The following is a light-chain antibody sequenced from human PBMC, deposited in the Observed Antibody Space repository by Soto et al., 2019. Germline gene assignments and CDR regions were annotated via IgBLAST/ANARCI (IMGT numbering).Light chain of an antibody. V-gene: IGKV3-20*01. CDR1: QTVSSRY. CDR3: QQYGRSPPFS. Sequence: EIVLTQSPGTLSLSPGERATLSCRASQTVSSRYLAWYQQKPGQAPRLLMYGASNRATGIPDRFSGSRSGTDLTLTISRLEPEDFEVYFFQQYGRSPPFSFGQGPNVEIK. CDR2: GAS. J-gene: IGKJ2*01.